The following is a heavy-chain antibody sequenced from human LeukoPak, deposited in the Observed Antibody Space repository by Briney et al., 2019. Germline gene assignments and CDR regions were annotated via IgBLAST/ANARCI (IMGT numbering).Heavy chain of an antibody. D-gene: IGHD3-22*01. Sequence: GESLKISCKGSGYSFTSYWIGWVRQMPGKGLEWMGIIYPGDSDTRYSPSFQGQVTISADKSISTAYLQWSSLKASDTAMYYCASGEYYYDSSGYSHIDYWGQGTLVTVSP. J-gene: IGHJ4*02. V-gene: IGHV5-51*01. CDR3: ASGEYYYDSSGYSHIDY. CDR2: IYPGDSDT. CDR1: GYSFTSYW.